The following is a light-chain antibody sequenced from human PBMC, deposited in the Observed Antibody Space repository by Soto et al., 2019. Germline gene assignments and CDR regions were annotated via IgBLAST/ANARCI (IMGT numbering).Light chain of an antibody. J-gene: IGKJ1*01. Sequence: EIVLTQSPGTLSLSPGARATLSCRASQSVSSYLAWYQQKPGQAPRLLIYDASNRATGIPARFSVCGSETEYALALGSRQPYESAVHFYQARSKGVWRFGEGTKLEIK. CDR1: QSVSSY. CDR2: DAS. V-gene: IGKV3-11*01. CDR3: QARSKGVWR.